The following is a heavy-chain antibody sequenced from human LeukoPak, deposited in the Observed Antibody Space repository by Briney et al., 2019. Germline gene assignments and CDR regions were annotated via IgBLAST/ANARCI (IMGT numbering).Heavy chain of an antibody. V-gene: IGHV3-9*03. D-gene: IGHD1-14*01. CDR3: VKALGTTDAFHI. J-gene: IGHJ3*02. CDR1: GFTFDNYA. CDR2: ISWNGGSI. Sequence: GRSLRLSCAASGFTFDNYAMHWVRQAPGKGLEWVSGISWNGGSIDYADSVKGRFTISRDNAKNSLYLQMNSLRVEDMALYYCVKALGTTDAFHIWGQGTMVTVSS.